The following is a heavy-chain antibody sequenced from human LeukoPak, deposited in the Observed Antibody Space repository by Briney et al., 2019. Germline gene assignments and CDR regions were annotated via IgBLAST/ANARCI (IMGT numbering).Heavy chain of an antibody. V-gene: IGHV4-59*12. D-gene: IGHD5-12*01. J-gene: IGHJ5*02. CDR1: GGSISNYY. CDR2: ISYSGST. CDR3: AIMRVATIRFGRWFDP. Sequence: TLSLTCTVSGGSISNYYWSWIRQPPGKGLEWIGYISYSGSTNYNPSLKSRVTISVDTSKNQFSLKVSSVTAADTAVYYCAIMRVATIRFGRWFDPWGQGTLVTVSS.